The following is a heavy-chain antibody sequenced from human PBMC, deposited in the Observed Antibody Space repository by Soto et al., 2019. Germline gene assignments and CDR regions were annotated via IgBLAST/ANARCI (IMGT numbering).Heavy chain of an antibody. J-gene: IGHJ6*02. D-gene: IGHD3-10*01. CDR3: ARGNLWFGDPPHPYYYGMDV. V-gene: IGHV1-58*01. CDR1: GFTFTSSA. Sequence: SVKVSCKASGFTFTSSAVQLVRQARGQRLEWIGWIVVGSGNTDYAQNFQERVTITRDMSTSTAYMELNSLRAGDTAVYYCARGNLWFGDPPHPYYYGMDVWGQGTTVTVSS. CDR2: IVVGSGNT.